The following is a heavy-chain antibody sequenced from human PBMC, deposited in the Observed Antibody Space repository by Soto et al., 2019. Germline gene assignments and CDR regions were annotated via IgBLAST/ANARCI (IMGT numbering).Heavy chain of an antibody. V-gene: IGHV4-59*08. Sequence: SETLSLTCTVSGGSISSYYWSWIRQPPGKGLEWIGYIYYSGSTNYNPSLKSRVTISVDTSKNQFSLKLSSVTAADTAVYYCARHSGYGPLGPYYYMDVWGKGTTVTVSS. CDR1: GGSISSYY. D-gene: IGHD5-18*01. CDR3: ARHSGYGPLGPYYYMDV. CDR2: IYYSGST. J-gene: IGHJ6*03.